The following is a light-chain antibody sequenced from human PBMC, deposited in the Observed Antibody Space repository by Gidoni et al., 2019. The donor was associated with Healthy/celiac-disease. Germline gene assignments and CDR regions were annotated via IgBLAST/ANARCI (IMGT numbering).Light chain of an antibody. V-gene: IGKV1-5*03. CDR3: QQYNSYSLT. Sequence: DIQMTQSPSTLSASVGDRVTITCRASQSISSWLAWYQQKPGKAPKLLIYKASSLESGVPSRFSGSGSGTEFTLPISSLQPDDFATYYCQQYNSYSLTFGGGTKVEIQ. CDR1: QSISSW. CDR2: KAS. J-gene: IGKJ4*01.